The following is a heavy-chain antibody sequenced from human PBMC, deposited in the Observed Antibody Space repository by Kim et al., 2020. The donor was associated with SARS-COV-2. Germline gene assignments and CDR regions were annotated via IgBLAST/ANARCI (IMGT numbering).Heavy chain of an antibody. D-gene: IGHD3-3*01. V-gene: IGHV5-51*01. CDR3: ARLKRITIFGVVIEGPFDI. CDR1: GYSLTSYW. Sequence: GESLKISCKGSGYSLTSYWIGWVRQMPGKGLEWMGIIYPGDSDTRYSPSFQGQVTISADKSISTAYLQWSSLKASDTAMYYCARLKRITIFGVVIEGPFDIWGQGTMVTVSS. CDR2: IYPGDSDT. J-gene: IGHJ3*02.